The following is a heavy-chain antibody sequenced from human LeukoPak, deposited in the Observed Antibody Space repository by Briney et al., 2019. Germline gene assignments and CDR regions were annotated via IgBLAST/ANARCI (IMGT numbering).Heavy chain of an antibody. D-gene: IGHD2-2*01. Sequence: GGSLRLSCAASGFTFSGSAMHWVRQASGKGLEWVGRIRSKANSYATAYAASVKGRFTISRDDSKNTADLQMNSLKTEDTAVYYCTRPGYCSSTSCPRGAFDIWGQGTMVTVSS. CDR1: GFTFSGSA. CDR2: IRSKANSYAT. J-gene: IGHJ3*02. CDR3: TRPGYCSSTSCPRGAFDI. V-gene: IGHV3-73*01.